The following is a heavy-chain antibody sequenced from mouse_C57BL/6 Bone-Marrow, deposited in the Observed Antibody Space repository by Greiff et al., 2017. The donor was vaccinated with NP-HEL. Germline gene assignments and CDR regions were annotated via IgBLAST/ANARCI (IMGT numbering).Heavy chain of an antibody. CDR2: FYPGSGSI. J-gene: IGHJ3*01. Sequence: VKLLESGAELVKPGASVKLSCKASGYTFTEYTIHWVKQRSGKGLEWIGWFYPGSGSIKYNEKFKDKATLTADKSSSTVYMELSRMTSEDSAVYVCARYGGAYYSNLFAYWGQGTLVTVSA. CDR3: ARYGGAYYSNLFAY. D-gene: IGHD2-5*01. V-gene: IGHV1-62-2*01. CDR1: GYTFTEYT.